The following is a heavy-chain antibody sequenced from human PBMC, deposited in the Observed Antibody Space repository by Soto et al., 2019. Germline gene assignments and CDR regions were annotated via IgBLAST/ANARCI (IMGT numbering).Heavy chain of an antibody. V-gene: IGHV4-30-4*01. CDR3: ARDKLRFMEWLCPYGMDV. J-gene: IGHJ6*02. CDR2: IYYSGSN. D-gene: IGHD3-3*01. Sequence: QVQLQETGPGLVKTSQNLSLTCTVSGGSISSGDYYWSCIRQPPGKVLEWIGYIYYSGSNYYNPFLESRVTISVDTSKNQFSLQLSSVTAADTAVYYCARDKLRFMEWLCPYGMDVWGQGTTVTVSS. CDR1: GGSISSGDYY.